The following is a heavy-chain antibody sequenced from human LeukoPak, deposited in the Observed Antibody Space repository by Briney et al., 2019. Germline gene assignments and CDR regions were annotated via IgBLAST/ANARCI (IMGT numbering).Heavy chain of an antibody. CDR1: GGTFSSYA. CDR2: IISIFGTA. V-gene: IGHV1-69*06. Sequence: SVKVSCKASGGTFSSYAISWVRQAPGQGLEWMGGIISIFGTANYAQKFQGRVTITADKSTSTAYVELSSLRSEDTAVYYCAREAAVAGTEYWGQGTLVTVSS. J-gene: IGHJ4*02. D-gene: IGHD6-19*01. CDR3: AREAAVAGTEY.